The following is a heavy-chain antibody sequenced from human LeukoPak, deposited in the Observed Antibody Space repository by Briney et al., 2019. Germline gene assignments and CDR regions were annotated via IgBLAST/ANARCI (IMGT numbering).Heavy chain of an antibody. J-gene: IGHJ4*02. CDR1: GGSISSGGYY. D-gene: IGHD3-10*01. CDR2: IYYSEST. Sequence: SETLSLTCTVSGGSISSGGYYWSWIRQHPGKGLEWIGYIYYSESTYYNPSLKSRVTISVDTSKNQFSLKLSSVTAADTAVYYCARVRVLLWFGDFDYWGQGTLVTVSS. V-gene: IGHV4-31*03. CDR3: ARVRVLLWFGDFDY.